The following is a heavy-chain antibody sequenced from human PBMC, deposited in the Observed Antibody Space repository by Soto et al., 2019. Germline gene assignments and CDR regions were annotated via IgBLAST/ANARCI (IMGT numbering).Heavy chain of an antibody. D-gene: IGHD3-16*01. J-gene: IGHJ4*02. CDR2: ISASNGNT. CDR1: GYTFTNFG. CDR3: ARGGTPMDY. V-gene: IGHV1-18*01. Sequence: QVQLVQSGAEVKKPGASVKVSCKASGYTFTNFGISWVRQAPGHGLAWMGWISASNGNTNDAQNFQGRVTITTDTSTNTAYMELRSLRSDDTAVYYCARGGTPMDYWGQGTLVTVSS.